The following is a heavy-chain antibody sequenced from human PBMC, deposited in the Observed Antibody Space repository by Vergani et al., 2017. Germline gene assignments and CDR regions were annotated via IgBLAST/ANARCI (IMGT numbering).Heavy chain of an antibody. J-gene: IGHJ6*02. V-gene: IGHV1-69*08. D-gene: IGHD3-10*01. Sequence: QVQLVQSGAEVKKPGSSVTVSCKASGGTFSSYTISWVRQAPGQGLEWMGRIIPILGIANYAQKFQGRVTITADKSTSTAYMELSSLRSEDTAVYYCARDQSITMVRGVVYGMDVWGQGTTVTVSS. CDR1: GGTFSSYT. CDR3: ARDQSITMVRGVVYGMDV. CDR2: IIPILGIA.